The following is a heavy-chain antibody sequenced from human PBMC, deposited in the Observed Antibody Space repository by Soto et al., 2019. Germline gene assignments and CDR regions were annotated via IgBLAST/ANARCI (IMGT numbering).Heavy chain of an antibody. CDR3: AKDYNNYWSGYYAH. CDR2: ISWDSGIR. CDR1: GFTFNYHA. V-gene: IGHV3-9*01. Sequence: PGGSLRLSCAASGFTFNYHAMHWVRQAPGKGLEWVSSISWDSGIREYADSVKGRFTISRDNAKNSLYLEMNSLRADDTALYYCAKDYNNYWSGYYAHWGQGTPVTVSS. D-gene: IGHD3-3*01. J-gene: IGHJ4*02.